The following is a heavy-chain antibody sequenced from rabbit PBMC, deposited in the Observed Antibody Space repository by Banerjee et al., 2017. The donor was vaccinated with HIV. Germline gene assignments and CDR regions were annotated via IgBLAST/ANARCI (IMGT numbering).Heavy chain of an antibody. D-gene: IGHD7-1*01. CDR1: GFSFSSSYW. CDR2: TDTGSSFST. Sequence: QSLEESGGDLVKPGASLTLTCTASGFSFSSSYWICWVRQAPGKGLEWIACTDTGSSFSTYYASWAIGRFTISKTSSTTVTLQMTSLTAADTATYFCARGGYPAYGYVWNAFDPWGPGTLVTV. CDR3: ARGGYPAYGYVWNAFDP. V-gene: IGHV1S40*01. J-gene: IGHJ2*01.